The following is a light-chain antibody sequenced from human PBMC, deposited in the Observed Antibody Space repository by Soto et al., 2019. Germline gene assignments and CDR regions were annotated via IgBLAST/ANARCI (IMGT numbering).Light chain of an antibody. Sequence: EIVLTQSPGTLSLSPGERATFSCRASQSVSSNYLAWYQQKPGQAPRLLIYGAFKRATGIPDRFSGSGSGTDFTLTISRMEPEDFAVYYCQQRSNWPPLTFGGGTKVDIK. J-gene: IGKJ4*01. CDR1: QSVSSNY. CDR2: GAF. CDR3: QQRSNWPPLT. V-gene: IGKV3D-20*02.